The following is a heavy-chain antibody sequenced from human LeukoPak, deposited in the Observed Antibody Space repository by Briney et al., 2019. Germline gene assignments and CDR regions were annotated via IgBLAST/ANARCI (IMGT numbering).Heavy chain of an antibody. Sequence: GSLRLSCAASGFTFSSYAMHWVRQAPGKGLEWVAVISYDGSNKYYADSVKGRFTISRDNSKNTLYLQMNSLRAEDTAVYYCARVSLDWDDSSGYYFDYWGQGTLVTVSS. CDR2: ISYDGSNK. D-gene: IGHD3-22*01. J-gene: IGHJ4*02. CDR3: ARVSLDWDDSSGYYFDY. V-gene: IGHV3-30-3*01. CDR1: GFTFSSYA.